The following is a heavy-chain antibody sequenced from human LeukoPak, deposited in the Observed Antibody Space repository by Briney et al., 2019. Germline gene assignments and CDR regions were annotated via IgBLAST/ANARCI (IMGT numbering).Heavy chain of an antibody. V-gene: IGHV4-59*01. CDR1: GGSISSYY. CDR2: IYYSGST. CDR3: ASLSYYGSGSYYYYYMDV. D-gene: IGHD3-10*01. Sequence: SETLSLTCTVSGGSISSYYWGWIRQPPGKGLEWIGYIYYSGSTNYNPSLKSRVTISVDTSKNQFSLKLSSVTAADTAVYYCASLSYYGSGSYYYYYMDVWGKGTTVTVSS. J-gene: IGHJ6*03.